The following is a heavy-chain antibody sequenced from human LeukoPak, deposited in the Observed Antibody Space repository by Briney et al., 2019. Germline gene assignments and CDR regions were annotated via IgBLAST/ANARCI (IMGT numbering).Heavy chain of an antibody. V-gene: IGHV3-20*04. J-gene: IGHJ6*03. D-gene: IGHD2/OR15-2a*01. CDR1: GFTFDDYG. CDR3: AREVLTVRPDPHYYYYMDV. Sequence: GGSLRLSCAASGFTFDDYGMSWVRQAPGKGLEWVSCINWNGGSTGYADSVKGRFTISRDNAKNSLYLQMNSLRAEDTALYYCAREVLTVRPDPHYYYYMDVWGKGTTVTVSS. CDR2: INWNGGST.